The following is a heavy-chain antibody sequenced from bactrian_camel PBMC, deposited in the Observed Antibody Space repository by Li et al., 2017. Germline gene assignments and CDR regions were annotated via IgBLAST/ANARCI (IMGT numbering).Heavy chain of an antibody. V-gene: IGHV3S1*01. CDR1: GFVVSTYW. CDR3: VSSDY. J-gene: IGHJ4*01. Sequence: HVQLVESGGESVQAGGSLRLSCVASGFVVSTYWIYWIRQAPGKGLEWVSAIDAADGTTYYSAAPKGRFTISGDNAKNTVNLQMNSLKPEDTAVYYCVSSDYWGQGTQVTVS. CDR2: IDAADGTT.